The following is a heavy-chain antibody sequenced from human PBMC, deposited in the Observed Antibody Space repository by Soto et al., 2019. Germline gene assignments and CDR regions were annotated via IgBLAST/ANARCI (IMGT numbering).Heavy chain of an antibody. D-gene: IGHD7-27*01. CDR1: GFTFSTYA. J-gene: IGHJ4*02. Sequence: SLRLSCAASGFTFSTYAMSWVRQAPGKGLEWVSAISSSGGSTYYADSVRGRFTISRDNSKNTLFLQMNSLRAEDTAVYYCAKDTLGIYYFDYWGPGTLVTVSS. CDR3: AKDTLGIYYFDY. CDR2: ISSSGGST. V-gene: IGHV3-23*01.